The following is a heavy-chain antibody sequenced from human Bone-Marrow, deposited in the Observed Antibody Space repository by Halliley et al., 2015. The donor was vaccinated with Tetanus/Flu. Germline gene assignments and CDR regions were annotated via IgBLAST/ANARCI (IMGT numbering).Heavy chain of an antibody. V-gene: IGHV4-59*01. Sequence: TLSLTCTVSGGSINKYYWSWIRQPPGKGLEWIGYIYYSGATNYNPSLKSRVPISLDKSQNQVSLRLSSVTAADTAVYYCARTADGSTAHLFPEWFDPWRQGPLVTVSS. D-gene: IGHD2-2*01. J-gene: IGHJ5*02. CDR3: ARTADGSTAHLFPEWFDP. CDR2: IYYSGAT. CDR1: GGSINKYY.